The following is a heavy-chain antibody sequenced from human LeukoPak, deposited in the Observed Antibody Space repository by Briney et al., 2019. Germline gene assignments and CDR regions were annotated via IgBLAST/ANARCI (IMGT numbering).Heavy chain of an antibody. Sequence: PGGSLRLSCAASGFGFSSYAMHWVRQAPGKGLEYVSAISSNGGSTYYASSVKGRFTISRDNSKNTLYLQMGSLRAEDMAVYYCARQILSGSYYNDYWGQGTLVTVSS. CDR2: ISSNGGST. CDR1: GFGFSSYA. V-gene: IGHV3-64*01. D-gene: IGHD3-10*01. J-gene: IGHJ4*02. CDR3: ARQILSGSYYNDY.